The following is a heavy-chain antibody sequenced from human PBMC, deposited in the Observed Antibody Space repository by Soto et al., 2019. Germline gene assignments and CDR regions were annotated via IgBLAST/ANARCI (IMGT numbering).Heavy chain of an antibody. D-gene: IGHD1-26*01. CDR2: IGDSGSAI. CDR3: ARGSSGDFRTKGYFDY. CDR1: GFTFSDYY. Sequence: QVQLVESGGGLVKPGGSLRLSCAASGFTFSDYYMSWIRQAPGKGLEWVSYIGDSGSAIYYADSVKGRFTISRDNAKKSLYLQIYSLRAEDTAVYFCARGSSGDFRTKGYFDYWGQGTLVTVSS. V-gene: IGHV3-11*01. J-gene: IGHJ4*02.